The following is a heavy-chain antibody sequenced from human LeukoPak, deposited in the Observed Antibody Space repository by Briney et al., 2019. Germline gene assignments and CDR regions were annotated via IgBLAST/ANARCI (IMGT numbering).Heavy chain of an antibody. CDR3: ARDGLTGTTGDWFDP. CDR2: ISAYNGNT. V-gene: IGHV1-18*01. J-gene: IGHJ5*02. D-gene: IGHD1-7*01. Sequence: ASVKVSCKASGYTFTSYGISWVRQAPGQGLEWMGWISAYNGNTNYAQKLQGRVTMTTDTSTSTAYMELRSLGSDDTAVYYCARDGLTGTTGDWFDPWGQGTLVTVSS. CDR1: GYTFTSYG.